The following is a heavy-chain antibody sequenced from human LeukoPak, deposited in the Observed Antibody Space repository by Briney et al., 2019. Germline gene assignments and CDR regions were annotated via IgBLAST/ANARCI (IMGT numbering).Heavy chain of an antibody. CDR2: IKRDGSEK. J-gene: IGHJ4*02. D-gene: IGHD3-9*01. CDR1: GFTFSSFW. V-gene: IGHV3-7*01. Sequence: GGSLRLSCAGSGFTFSSFWMTWVRQVPGKGLEWVAYIKRDGSEKYYVDAVKGRFTISRDNAKNSLYLQMNSLRAEDTAVYYCARDPYYDILTGYYSIDYWGQGTLVTVSS. CDR3: ARDPYYDILTGYYSIDY.